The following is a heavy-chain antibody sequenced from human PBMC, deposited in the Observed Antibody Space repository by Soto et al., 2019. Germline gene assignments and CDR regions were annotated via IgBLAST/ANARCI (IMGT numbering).Heavy chain of an antibody. D-gene: IGHD1-26*01. Sequence: WGSLRLSCAASGCPFSSYAMSWVRQAPGKGLEWVSAIGASGAGTYYEDSVKGRFTISRDNSKNTLHLQMNSLRAEDTAVYYCALRKTGSYFDYWGQGTLVTVSS. CDR1: GCPFSSYA. J-gene: IGHJ4*02. V-gene: IGHV3-23*01. CDR3: ALRKTGSYFDY. CDR2: IGASGAGT.